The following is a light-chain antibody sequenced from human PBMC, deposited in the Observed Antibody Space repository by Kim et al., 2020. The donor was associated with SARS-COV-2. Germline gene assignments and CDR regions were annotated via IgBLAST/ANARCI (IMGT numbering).Light chain of an antibody. J-gene: IGKJ4*01. V-gene: IGKV3-15*01. CDR3: QQYNNWPLT. CDR1: QSVSSN. CDR2: GAS. Sequence: EIVMTQSPATLSVSPGERATLSCRASQSVSSNLAWYQQKPGQAPRLLIYGASTRATGIPARFRGSGSGTEFTLTISSLQSEDFAVYYCQQYNNWPLTFGGGTKVDIK.